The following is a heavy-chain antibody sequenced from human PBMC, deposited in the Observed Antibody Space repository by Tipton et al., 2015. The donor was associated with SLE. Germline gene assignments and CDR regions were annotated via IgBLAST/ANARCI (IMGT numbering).Heavy chain of an antibody. CDR2: IKQDGNAK. Sequence: SLRLSCAASRFTFSNYWMSWVRQAPGKGLECVAHIKQDGNAKYSVDSVKGRFTISRDNAKNSLYLQMNSLRVEDTAVYYCTRDADIVVVETAIPGAFDIWGQGTMGNVSS. D-gene: IGHD2-15*01. CDR3: TRDADIVVVETAIPGAFDI. V-gene: IGHV3-7*01. J-gene: IGHJ3*02. CDR1: RFTFSNYW.